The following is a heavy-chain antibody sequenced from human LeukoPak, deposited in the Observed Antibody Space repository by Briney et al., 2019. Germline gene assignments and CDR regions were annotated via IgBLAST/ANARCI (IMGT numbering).Heavy chain of an antibody. V-gene: IGHV3-9*01. CDR1: GFTFDDYA. CDR2: ISWNSGSTI. CDR3: ARGLQEWLPYGMDV. J-gene: IGHJ6*02. D-gene: IGHD5-12*01. Sequence: GGSLRLSCAASGFTFDDYAMHWVRQAPGKGLEWVSGISWNSGSTIYYADSVKGRFTISRDNAKNSLYLQMNSLRAEDTAVYYCARGLQEWLPYGMDVWGQGTTVTVSS.